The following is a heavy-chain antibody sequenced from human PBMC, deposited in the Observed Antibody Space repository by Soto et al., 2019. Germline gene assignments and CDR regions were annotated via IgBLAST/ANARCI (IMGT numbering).Heavy chain of an antibody. J-gene: IGHJ6*02. Sequence: QVQLVESGGGVVQPGRSLRLSCAASGFTFSSYAMHWVRQAPGKGLEWVAVISYDGSNKYYADSVKGRFTISRDNSKNTRYLQMNSLRAEDTAVYYCARGVAGHGMDVWGQGTTVTVSS. CDR1: GFTFSSYA. CDR3: ARGVAGHGMDV. CDR2: ISYDGSNK. D-gene: IGHD2-15*01. V-gene: IGHV3-30-3*01.